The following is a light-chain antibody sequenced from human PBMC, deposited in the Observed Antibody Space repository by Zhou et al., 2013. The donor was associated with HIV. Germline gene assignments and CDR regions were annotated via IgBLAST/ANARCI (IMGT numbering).Light chain of an antibody. V-gene: IGKV1-5*03. CDR1: QSIGSW. CDR2: KAS. J-gene: IGKJ5*01. CDR3: QQYNTYPIT. Sequence: DVQMTQSPSSLSAYVGDRVTITCRASQSIGSWLAWYHQKPGKAPKLLIYKASNLESGVPSRFSGSGSGTEFTLTISSLQPDEFATYYCQQYNTYPITFGQGTRLEI.